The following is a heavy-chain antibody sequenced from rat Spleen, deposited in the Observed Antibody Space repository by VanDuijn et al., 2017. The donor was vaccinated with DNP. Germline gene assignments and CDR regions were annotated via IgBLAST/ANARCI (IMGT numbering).Heavy chain of an antibody. J-gene: IGHJ2*01. D-gene: IGHD1-2*01. Sequence: EVQLVESGGGLVQPGRSLNLSCAASGFTFSDYYMAWVRQAPTKGLEWVASISYDGGSTYYRDSVKGRFTISRDNAKSSLYLQMDCLRSEDTATYYCARTGLYSSYIPFDYWGQGVMVTVSS. CDR2: ISYDGGST. CDR3: ARTGLYSSYIPFDY. V-gene: IGHV5-20*01. CDR1: GFTFSDYY.